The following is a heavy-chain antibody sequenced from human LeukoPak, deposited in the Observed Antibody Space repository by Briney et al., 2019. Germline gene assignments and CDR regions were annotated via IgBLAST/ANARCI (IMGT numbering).Heavy chain of an antibody. V-gene: IGHV1-69*13. J-gene: IGHJ5*02. CDR3: ARVEDSSGYYPIWFDP. CDR1: GYTFTSYA. D-gene: IGHD3-22*01. CDR2: IIPIFGTA. Sequence: ASVKVSCKASGYTFTSYAMHWVRQAPGQRLEWMGGIIPIFGTANYAQKLQGRVTITADESTSTAYMELSSLRSEDTAVYYCARVEDSSGYYPIWFDPWGQGTLVTVSS.